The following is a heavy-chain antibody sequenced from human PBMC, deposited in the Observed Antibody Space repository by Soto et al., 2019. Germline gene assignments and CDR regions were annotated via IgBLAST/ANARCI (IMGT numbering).Heavy chain of an antibody. CDR2: TSGSGALT. Sequence: SLRLSCAASGFTFSNHAMSWVRQAPGKGLEWVSGTSGSGALTFYSDSVKGRFTISGDNSKNTVSLQMNSLRVDDTAVYYCAKDLAVGLSGLDYWGQGTLVTVSS. D-gene: IGHD2-15*01. CDR3: AKDLAVGLSGLDY. V-gene: IGHV3-23*01. CDR1: GFTFSNHA. J-gene: IGHJ4*02.